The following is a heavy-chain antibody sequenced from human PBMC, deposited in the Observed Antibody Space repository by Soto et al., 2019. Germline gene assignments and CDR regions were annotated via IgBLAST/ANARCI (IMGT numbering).Heavy chain of an antibody. CDR2: ISYDGSNK. Sequence: GGSLRLSCAASGSTFSSYGMHWVRQAPGKGLEWVAVISYDGSNKYYADSVKGRFTISRDNSKNTLYLQMNSLRAEDTAVYYCAKDMWNPPGGAFDIWGQGTMVTVSS. V-gene: IGHV3-30*18. CDR3: AKDMWNPPGGAFDI. D-gene: IGHD1-1*01. CDR1: GSTFSSYG. J-gene: IGHJ3*02.